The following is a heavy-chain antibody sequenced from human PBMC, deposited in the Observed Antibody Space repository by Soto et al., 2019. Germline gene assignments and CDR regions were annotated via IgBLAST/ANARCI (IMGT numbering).Heavy chain of an antibody. CDR3: ARGQWNAAEGWNDAYYYYMDV. CDR2: MNPNSGNT. Sequence: QVPLVQSGAEVKKPGASVKVSCKASGYTFTSYDINWVRQATGQGLEWMGWMNPNSGNTGYAQKFQGRVTMTRNTSISTAYMELSSLRSEDTAVYYCARGQWNAAEGWNDAYYYYMDVWGKGTTVTVSS. CDR1: GYTFTSYD. V-gene: IGHV1-8*01. J-gene: IGHJ6*03. D-gene: IGHD1-1*01.